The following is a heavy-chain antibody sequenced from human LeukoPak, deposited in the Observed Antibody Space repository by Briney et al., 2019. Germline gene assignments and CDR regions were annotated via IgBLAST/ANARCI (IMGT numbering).Heavy chain of an antibody. CDR3: VKDPHSSGRYYFDY. D-gene: IGHD6-19*01. V-gene: IGHV3-64*05. J-gene: IGHJ4*02. Sequence: GGTLRLSCSVSGFTFSNYAMHWVRQAPGKGLEYGSGISSNGGRTYYAESVKGRFPISRDNSKNTMYVQMSTLRVEDTAVYYCVKDPHSSGRYYFDYWGQGTLVTVSS. CDR1: GFTFSNYA. CDR2: ISSNGGRT.